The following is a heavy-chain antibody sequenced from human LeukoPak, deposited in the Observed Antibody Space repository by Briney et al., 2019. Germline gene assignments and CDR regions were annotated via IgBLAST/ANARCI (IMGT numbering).Heavy chain of an antibody. Sequence: PSETLSLTCTVSGDSIRTYYWSWIRHPPGKGLEWIGYIYYSGNTNYSPSLKSRVTMSVDTSKNQFSLRLSSVTAADTAVYYCAIGWYCFDYWGQGALVTVSS. D-gene: IGHD6-19*01. V-gene: IGHV4-59*01. CDR3: AIGWYCFDY. J-gene: IGHJ4*02. CDR2: IYYSGNT. CDR1: GDSIRTYY.